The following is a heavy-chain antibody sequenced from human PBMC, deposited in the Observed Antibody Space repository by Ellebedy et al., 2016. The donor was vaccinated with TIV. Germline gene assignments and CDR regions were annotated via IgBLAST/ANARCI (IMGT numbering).Heavy chain of an antibody. CDR1: GFTFDAYT. J-gene: IGHJ4*02. CDR3: VKELDYYFDY. Sequence: GGSLRLXXAASGFTFDAYTMHWVRQAPGKALEWVSLVSWDGRTTYYADSVNGRFTISRDNSKSSLYLQMNSLRNEDTALYYCVKELDYYFDYWGQGTLVTVSS. D-gene: IGHD3/OR15-3a*01. CDR2: VSWDGRTT. V-gene: IGHV3-43*01.